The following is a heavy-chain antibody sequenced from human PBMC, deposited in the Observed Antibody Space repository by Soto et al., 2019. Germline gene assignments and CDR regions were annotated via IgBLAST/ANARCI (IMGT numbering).Heavy chain of an antibody. J-gene: IGHJ1*01. V-gene: IGHV3-33*01. CDR2: MDYDETNK. D-gene: IGHD2-8*02. CDR3: ERDLAHWSICFED. Sequence: QVQLVESGGGVVQPGRSLRVSCVASGISISRHGMHWVRQAPGKGLEWVAGMDYDETNKYYADSVKGRFTISRDTSKNAVYLQMNGLRGDDTAVYFCERDLAHWSICFEDRGQGTLVSVSS. CDR1: GISISRHG.